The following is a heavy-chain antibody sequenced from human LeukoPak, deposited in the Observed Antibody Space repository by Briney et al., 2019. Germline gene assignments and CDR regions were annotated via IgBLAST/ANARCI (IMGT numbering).Heavy chain of an antibody. CDR3: ARVRSYGSGSYYYYYYMDV. Sequence: ASVKVSCKASGYTLTSYYIHWVRQAPGQGPEWMGIIYPSGGSTTYAQKLQGRVTMTRDMSTSTVYMELSSLRSDDTAVYYCARVRSYGSGSYYYYYYMDVWGKGTTVTVSS. D-gene: IGHD3-10*01. J-gene: IGHJ6*03. V-gene: IGHV1-46*01. CDR1: GYTLTSYY. CDR2: IYPSGGST.